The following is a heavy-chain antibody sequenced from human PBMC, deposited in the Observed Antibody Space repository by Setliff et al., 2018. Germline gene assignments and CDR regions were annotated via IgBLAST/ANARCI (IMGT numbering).Heavy chain of an antibody. CDR3: ARSENCGATNCSPFDY. J-gene: IGHJ4*02. D-gene: IGHD2-21*01. CDR2: ISKNGVYI. V-gene: IGHV3-21*01. CDR1: GFTFSTYT. Sequence: PGGSLRLSCAASGFTFSTYTMNWVRQAPGKGLEWVSSISKNGVYIYYADSVKGRFTIPRDNTENSLFLQMNSLRAEDTAVYYCARSENCGATNCSPFDYWGQGTLVTVSS.